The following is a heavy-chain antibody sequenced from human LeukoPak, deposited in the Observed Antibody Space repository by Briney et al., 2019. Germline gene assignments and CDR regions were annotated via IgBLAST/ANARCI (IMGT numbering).Heavy chain of an antibody. CDR1: GFTFSSYA. D-gene: IGHD1-26*01. CDR2: ISYDGSNK. J-gene: IGHJ4*02. Sequence: PGGSLRLSCAASGFTFSSYAMHWVRQAPGKGLEWVAVISYDGSNKYYADSVKGRFTISRDNSKNPPYLQMNSLRAEDTAVYYCARDTRTVDYWGQGTLVTVSS. CDR3: ARDTRTVDY. V-gene: IGHV3-30-3*01.